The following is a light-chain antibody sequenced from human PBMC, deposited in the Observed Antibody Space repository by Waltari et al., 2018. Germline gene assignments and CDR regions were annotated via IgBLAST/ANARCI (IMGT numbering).Light chain of an antibody. Sequence: QSVLTQPPSVSGTPGQRVTISCSGSASNIANNLVTWYQQFPGKAPKLLIYRSDQRPSGAPDRFSGSKSGTSASLAISGLQSEDEADYYCAAWDDSLNGRWVFGGGTKVTVL. CDR1: ASNIANNL. CDR2: RSD. J-gene: IGLJ3*02. CDR3: AAWDDSLNGRWV. V-gene: IGLV1-44*01.